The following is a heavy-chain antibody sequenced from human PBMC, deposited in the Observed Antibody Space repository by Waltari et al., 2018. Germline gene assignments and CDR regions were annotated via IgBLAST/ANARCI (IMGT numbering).Heavy chain of an antibody. V-gene: IGHV1-46*01. Sequence: QVQLMQSGTEVKKPGASVKISCKASGYIFANFYIHWVRQAPGQGLDWMGVINPGGTTTHFLQKSQARITVTRDPSTDTVYMELSSLTSEDTAVYYCVREKYSNGWYGYFEFWGQGTLVTVSS. J-gene: IGHJ4*02. D-gene: IGHD5-18*01. CDR2: INPGGTTT. CDR1: GYIFANFY. CDR3: VREKYSNGWYGYFEF.